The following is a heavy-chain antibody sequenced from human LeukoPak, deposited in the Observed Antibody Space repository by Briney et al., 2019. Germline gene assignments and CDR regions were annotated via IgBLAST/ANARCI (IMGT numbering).Heavy chain of an antibody. V-gene: IGHV3-23*01. D-gene: IGHD4-17*01. CDR2: IRGGGGSA. CDR3: ARDPNGDYIGAFDM. CDR1: GFTFSAYA. Sequence: GGSLRLSCTASGFTFSAYAMMWVRQASGKGPEWVSAIRGGGGSAFYADSVKGRFTISRDNSKYTLFLEMNSLRAEDTAVYYCARDPNGDYIGAFDMWGPGTMVTVSS. J-gene: IGHJ3*02.